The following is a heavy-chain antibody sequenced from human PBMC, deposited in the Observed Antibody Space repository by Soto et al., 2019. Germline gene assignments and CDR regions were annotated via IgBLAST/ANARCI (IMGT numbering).Heavy chain of an antibody. CDR3: VKAPPSFGAFGY. V-gene: IGHV3-23*01. J-gene: IGHJ4*02. CDR1: GFTFSSYA. CDR2: IIGSGGST. Sequence: EVQLLESGGGLVQPGGSLRLSCAASGFTFSSYAMSWVRQAPGKVLEWVSAIIGSGGSTYYADSVKGRFTFSRDNSKNILYLQMNSLRAEDTAVYYCVKAPPSFGAFGYWGQGTLVTVSS. D-gene: IGHD2-21*01.